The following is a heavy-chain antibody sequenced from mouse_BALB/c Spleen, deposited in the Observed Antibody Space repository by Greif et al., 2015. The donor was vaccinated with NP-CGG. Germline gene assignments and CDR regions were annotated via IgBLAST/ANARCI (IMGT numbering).Heavy chain of an antibody. CDR1: GFNIKDYY. CDR2: IDPENGDT. CDR3: SSGGYDVAMDY. Sequence: EVQLQQSGAELVRSGASVKLSCTASGFNIKDYYMHWVKQRPEQGLEWIGWIDPENGDTEYAPKFQGKATMTADASSNTAYLQLSSLTSEDTAVYYCSSGGYDVAMDYWGQGTSVTVSS. V-gene: IGHV14-4*02. J-gene: IGHJ4*01. D-gene: IGHD2-2*01.